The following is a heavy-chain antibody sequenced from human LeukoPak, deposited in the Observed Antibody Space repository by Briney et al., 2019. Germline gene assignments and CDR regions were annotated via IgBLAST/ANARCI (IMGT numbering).Heavy chain of an antibody. V-gene: IGHV4-34*01. J-gene: IGHJ4*02. Sequence: SETLSLTCAVYGGSFSGQYWSWIRQPPGKGLEWIGEINHSGSTNYNPSLKSRVTISVDTSKNQFSLKLSSVTAADTAVYYCARGSQSLGYCSGGSCRAKIFDYWGQGTLVTVSS. CDR2: INHSGST. CDR1: GGSFSGQY. D-gene: IGHD2-15*01. CDR3: ARGSQSLGYCSGGSCRAKIFDY.